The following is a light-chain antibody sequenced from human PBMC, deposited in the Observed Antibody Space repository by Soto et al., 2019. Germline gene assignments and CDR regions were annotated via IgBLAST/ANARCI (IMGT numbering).Light chain of an antibody. CDR2: AAS. CDR1: QSIANY. V-gene: IGKV1-39*01. CDR3: QRDYNNIRT. J-gene: IGKJ1*01. Sequence: IQMTQSPSSLSASVGDRVTITCRASQSIANYLNWYQQKPGKAPKLLIYAASTLESGVPSRFSGSGSGTDFTLTISSLQPEDFATYYCQRDYNNIRTFGQGTKVDIK.